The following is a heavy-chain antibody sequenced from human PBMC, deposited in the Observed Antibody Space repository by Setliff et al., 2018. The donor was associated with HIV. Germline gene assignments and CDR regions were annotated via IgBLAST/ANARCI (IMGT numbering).Heavy chain of an antibody. Sequence: ASVKVSCKTSGYTFTAYYIHWVRQAPGQGLEWMGWTNSNNGGTKYAQNFQGRVTMTRDTSITTAHMELSSLISDDTAVYYCARVQMAYAAFDVWGQGTMVTVSS. CDR3: ARVQMAYAAFDV. V-gene: IGHV1-2*02. D-gene: IGHD4-17*01. J-gene: IGHJ3*01. CDR1: GYTFTAYY. CDR2: TNSNNGGT.